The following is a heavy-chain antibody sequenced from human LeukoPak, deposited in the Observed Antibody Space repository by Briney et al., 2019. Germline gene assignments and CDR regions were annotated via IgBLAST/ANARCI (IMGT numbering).Heavy chain of an antibody. J-gene: IGHJ5*02. Sequence: PSETLSLTCTVSGGSISSSSYYWGWIRQPPGKGLEWIGSIYYSGSTYYNPSLKSRVTISVDTSKDQFSLKLSSVTAADTAVYYCATGRDGYLAWGQGTLVTVSS. CDR3: ATGRDGYLA. V-gene: IGHV4-39*01. CDR1: GGSISSSSYY. D-gene: IGHD5-24*01. CDR2: IYYSGST.